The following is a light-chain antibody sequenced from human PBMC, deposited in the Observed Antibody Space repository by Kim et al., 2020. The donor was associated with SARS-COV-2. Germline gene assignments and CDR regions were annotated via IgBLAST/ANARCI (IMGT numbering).Light chain of an antibody. CDR3: SSYTSSRTLV. J-gene: IGLJ2*01. CDR2: DVT. V-gene: IGLV2-14*04. CDR1: SSDVGGYNY. Sequence: GQSITISCTGTSSDVGGYNYVSWYQQHPGKAPKLIIYDVTKWPSGVSNRFSGSKSGNTASLTISGLRADDEADYYCSSYTSSRTLVFGGGTQLTVL.